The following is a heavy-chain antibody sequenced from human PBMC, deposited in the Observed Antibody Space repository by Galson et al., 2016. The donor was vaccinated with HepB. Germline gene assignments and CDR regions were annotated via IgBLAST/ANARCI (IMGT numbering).Heavy chain of an antibody. CDR1: GFTFSSYA. V-gene: IGHV3-7*01. Sequence: SLRLSCAASGFTFSSYAMHWVRQAPGKGLEWVANLNKDGSEKYYMDSVKGRFTISRGNAKNALYLQMNSLRAEDTAVYYCARTIVAVPGANDYFDYWGQGTLVTVSS. CDR2: LNKDGSEK. CDR3: ARTIVAVPGANDYFDY. D-gene: IGHD2-2*01. J-gene: IGHJ4*02.